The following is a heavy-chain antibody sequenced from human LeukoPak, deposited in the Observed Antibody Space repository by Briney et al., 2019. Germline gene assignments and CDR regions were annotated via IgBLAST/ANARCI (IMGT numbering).Heavy chain of an antibody. CDR2: ISAYNGNT. CDR1: GYTFTSYG. Sequence: ASVKASCKASGYTFTSYGISWVRQAPGQGLEWMGWISAYNGNTNYAQKLQGRVTMTTDTSTSTAYMELRSLRSDDTAVYYCARALFGPYDFWSGYRGEPYYFDYWGQGTLVTVSS. CDR3: ARALFGPYDFWSGYRGEPYYFDY. J-gene: IGHJ4*02. V-gene: IGHV1-18*01. D-gene: IGHD3-3*01.